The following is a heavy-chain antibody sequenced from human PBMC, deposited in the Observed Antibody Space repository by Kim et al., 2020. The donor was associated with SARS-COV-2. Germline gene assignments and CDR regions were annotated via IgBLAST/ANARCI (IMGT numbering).Heavy chain of an antibody. D-gene: IGHD3-10*01. CDR1: GGTFSSYA. CDR3: ARGGSGSPDDSGYFDY. CDR2: IIPIFGTA. Sequence: SVKVSCKASGGTFSSYAISWVRQAPGQGLEWMGGIIPIFGTANYAQKFQGRVTITADESTSTAYMELSSLRSEDTAVYYCARGGSGSPDDSGYFDYWGQGTLGTVSS. V-gene: IGHV1-69*13. J-gene: IGHJ4*02.